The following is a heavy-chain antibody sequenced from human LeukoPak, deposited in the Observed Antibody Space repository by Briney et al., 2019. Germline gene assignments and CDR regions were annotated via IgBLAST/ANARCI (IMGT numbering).Heavy chain of an antibody. CDR1: GFTVTGNF. CDR3: ARGHYDVLTSSYKWTPDY. D-gene: IGHD3-9*01. CDR2: IKQDGSEK. V-gene: IGHV3-7*01. J-gene: IGHJ4*02. Sequence: PGGSLRLSCTASGFTVTGNFMTWVLQAPGKGLEWVANIKQDGSEKKYVDSVKGRFTTSRDNAKNSLSLRLDSLRAEDTAVYYCARGHYDVLTSSYKWTPDYWGQGTLVTVSS.